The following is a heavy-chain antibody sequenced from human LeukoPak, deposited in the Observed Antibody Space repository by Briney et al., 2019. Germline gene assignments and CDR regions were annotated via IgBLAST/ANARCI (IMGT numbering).Heavy chain of an antibody. Sequence: PSETLSLTCTVSGGSIRSGGYYWSWIRQHPGKGLEWIGDIYYSGSTYYNPSLKSRVTISVDKSKNQFSLKLSSVTAADTAVYYCARVATMIVVRGAFDIWGQGTMVTVSS. V-gene: IGHV4-31*03. CDR1: GGSIRSGGYY. CDR2: IYYSGST. CDR3: ARVATMIVVRGAFDI. D-gene: IGHD3-22*01. J-gene: IGHJ3*02.